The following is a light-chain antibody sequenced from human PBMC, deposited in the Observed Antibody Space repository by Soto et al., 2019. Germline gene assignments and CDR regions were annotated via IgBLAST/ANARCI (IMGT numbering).Light chain of an antibody. J-gene: IGLJ3*02. CDR3: AAWDDSLSGWV. CDR1: SSNIGSNY. V-gene: IGLV1-47*02. CDR2: SNN. Sequence: QSVLTQPPSASGTPGQRVTISCSGSSSNIGSNYVYWYQQLPGTAPKLLIYSNNQRPSEVPDRFSGSKSATSASLAISGLRSEDEADYYCAAWDDSLSGWVFGGGTKVTVL.